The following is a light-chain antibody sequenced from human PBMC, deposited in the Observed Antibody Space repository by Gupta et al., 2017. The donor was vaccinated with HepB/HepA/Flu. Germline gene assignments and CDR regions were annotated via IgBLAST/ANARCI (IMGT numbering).Light chain of an antibody. J-gene: IGKJ4*01. CDR1: ESVSGSY. V-gene: IGKV3-20*01. Sequence: DIVLTQSPATLSLSPWERATLSCRASESVSGSYLAWYQQRPGQAPRLLIYGASSRATGIPDRFSGSGSGTDFTLTISGLEPEDFAVYYCQQYGSSRGLTFGGGTKVDIK. CDR3: QQYGSSRGLT. CDR2: GAS.